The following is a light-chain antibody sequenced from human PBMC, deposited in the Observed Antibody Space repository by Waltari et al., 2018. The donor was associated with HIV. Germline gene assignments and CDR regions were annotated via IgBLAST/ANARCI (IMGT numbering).Light chain of an antibody. CDR1: SNDVGGFNL. V-gene: IGLV2-14*03. CDR3: CSYSSSGTIL. CDR2: DVR. J-gene: IGLJ2*01. Sequence: QSALTQPASMSGSFGQSITISCLGSSNDVGGFNLVSWYQQRPRKTPQLFIYDVRNRPAAVSCRFSGSKSGSAASLPISGLQPEDEADYYCCSYSSSGTILFGGGTRLTVL.